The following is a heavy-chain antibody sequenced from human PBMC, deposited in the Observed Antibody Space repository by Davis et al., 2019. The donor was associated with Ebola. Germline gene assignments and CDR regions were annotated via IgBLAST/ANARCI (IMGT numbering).Heavy chain of an antibody. CDR2: ISGSCGTT. CDR1: GFTFRNYG. J-gene: IGHJ4*02. D-gene: IGHD3-10*01. V-gene: IGHV3-23*01. Sequence: PGGSLRLSCAASGFTFRNYGMSWVRQAPGKGLEWVSAISGSCGTTFHADSVKGRFTISRDNSKNTLYLEMDSLRAADTALYYCAKEAGRYGSGSYVTNWGQGTLVTVSS. CDR3: AKEAGRYGSGSYVTN.